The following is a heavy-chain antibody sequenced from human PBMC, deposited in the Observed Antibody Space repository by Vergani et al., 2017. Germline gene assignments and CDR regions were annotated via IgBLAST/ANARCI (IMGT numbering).Heavy chain of an antibody. J-gene: IGHJ6*02. D-gene: IGHD2-21*01. CDR3: TTDQRYCGDGSCYWQRDGHDYGMDV. CDR2: IKSTFDRGTT. V-gene: IGHV3-15*07. CDR1: GFSFRNAW. Sequence: EVQLVESGGGIVKPGGSLRLSCVASGFSFRNAWMNWVRRAPGKGLEWVGRIKSTFDRGTTDYAAAVKGRFTISRDDSKNTLFLQMNGLKTEDIGVYYCTTDQRYCGDGSCYWQRDGHDYGMDVWGQGTTVTVSS.